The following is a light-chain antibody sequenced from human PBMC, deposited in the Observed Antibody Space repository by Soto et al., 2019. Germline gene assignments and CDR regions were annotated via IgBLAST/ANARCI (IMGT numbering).Light chain of an antibody. J-gene: IGKJ4*01. CDR3: LQDYNYPLT. CDR1: QGIRND. CDR2: AAS. V-gene: IGKV1-6*01. Sequence: AIQMTQYPSAQSASVGDRVTSSCRASQGIRNDLGWYQQKPGKAPKLLIYAASSLQSGVPSRFSGSGSGTDFTLTISSLQPEDFATYYCLQDYNYPLTFGGGTKVDI.